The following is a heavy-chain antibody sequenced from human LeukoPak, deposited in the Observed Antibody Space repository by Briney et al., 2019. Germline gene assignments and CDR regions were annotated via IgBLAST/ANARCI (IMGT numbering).Heavy chain of an antibody. D-gene: IGHD3-16*02. CDR2: ISSSGISI. CDR3: AREIVSPVGRALDI. V-gene: IGHV3-11*01. Sequence: GGSLGLSCVASGFSFRDNYMNWIRQVPGKGLEWTSSISSSGISISYADSIRGRFIISRDNAKNSLYLQMNSLRVEDTAVYYCAREIVSPVGRALDIWGRGTMVTVSS. CDR1: GFSFRDNY. J-gene: IGHJ3*02.